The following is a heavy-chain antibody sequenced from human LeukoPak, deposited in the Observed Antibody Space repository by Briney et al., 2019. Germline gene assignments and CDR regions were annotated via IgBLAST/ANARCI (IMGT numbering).Heavy chain of an antibody. CDR2: INPDGNRK. J-gene: IGHJ4*02. V-gene: IGHV3-7*01. Sequence: GGSLRLSCAVSGLTFSSSWMDWVRQAPGKGLEWVASINPDGNRKYSADSVKGRFTISRDNAENSLYLQMNSLRVEDTAFYYCARDLAYSRLDYWGQGMLVTVSS. CDR1: GLTFSSSW. CDR3: ARDLAYSRLDY. D-gene: IGHD5-18*01.